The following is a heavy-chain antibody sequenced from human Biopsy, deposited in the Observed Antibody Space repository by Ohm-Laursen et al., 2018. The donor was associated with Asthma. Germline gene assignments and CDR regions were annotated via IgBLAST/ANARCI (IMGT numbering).Heavy chain of an antibody. CDR1: GYNFISFA. J-gene: IGHJ3*01. V-gene: IGHV1-3*04. CDR2: VNTGNGDT. D-gene: IGHD3-9*01. Sequence: GASVKVSCKPSGYNFISFAIHWVRQAPGQRLEWMGWVNTGNGDTKYSQKFQGRVTITRDTSASTAYMELGSLRSEDTATYYCARTYYDFLTGQVKDVFGVWGQGTMVTVSS. CDR3: ARTYYDFLTGQVKDVFGV.